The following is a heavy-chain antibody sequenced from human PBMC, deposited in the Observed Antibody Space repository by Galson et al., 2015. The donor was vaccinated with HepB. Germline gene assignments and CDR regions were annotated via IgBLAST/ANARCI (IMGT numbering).Heavy chain of an antibody. Sequence: SVKVSCKASGFTFTSSAMQWVRQARGQRLEWIGWIVVGSGNTNYAQKFQERVTITRDMSTSTAYMELSSLRSEDTAVYYCAAGPLESFLEWLSPFDYWGQGTLVTVSS. CDR3: AAGPLESFLEWLSPFDY. J-gene: IGHJ4*02. D-gene: IGHD3-3*01. CDR1: GFTFTSSA. CDR2: IVVGSGNT. V-gene: IGHV1-58*02.